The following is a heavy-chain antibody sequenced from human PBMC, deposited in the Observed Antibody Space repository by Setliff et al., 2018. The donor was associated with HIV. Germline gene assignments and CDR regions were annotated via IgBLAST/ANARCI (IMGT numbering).Heavy chain of an antibody. D-gene: IGHD6-19*01. CDR2: IYTSGGT. CDR3: ATGSGWPLLGY. CDR1: GGSISSGTSY. J-gene: IGHJ4*02. V-gene: IGHV4-61*09. Sequence: SETLSLTCPVSGGSISSGTSYWSWIRQPAGKGLEWIGHIYTSGGTNYNPSLKSRVIISVDTSNNQFSLNLTSVTAADTAVYYCATGSGWPLLGYWGQGTLVTV.